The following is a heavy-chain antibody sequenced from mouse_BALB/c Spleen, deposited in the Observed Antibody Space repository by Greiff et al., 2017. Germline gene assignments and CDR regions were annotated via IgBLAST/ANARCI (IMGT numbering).Heavy chain of an antibody. CDR3: ARWGGYYGYWFAY. Sequence: VQLQQSGAELVKPGASVKLSCTASGFNIKDTYMHWVKQRPEQGLEWIGRIDPANGNTKYDPKFQGKATITADTSSNTAYLQLSSLTSEDTAVYYCARWGGYYGYWFAYWGQGTLVTVSA. J-gene: IGHJ3*01. D-gene: IGHD1-2*01. V-gene: IGHV14-3*02. CDR2: IDPANGNT. CDR1: GFNIKDTY.